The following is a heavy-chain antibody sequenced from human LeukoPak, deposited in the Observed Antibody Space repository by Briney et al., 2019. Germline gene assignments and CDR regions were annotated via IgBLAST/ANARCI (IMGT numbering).Heavy chain of an antibody. CDR2: ISERGGST. J-gene: IGHJ4*02. CDR1: GISLSNYA. V-gene: IGHV3-23*01. CDR3: AKRGVVIRGILVIGYHQEAYHYDF. D-gene: IGHD3-10*01. Sequence: GGSLRLSCVVSGISLSNYAMTRGRQAPGKGLEWVSYISERGGSTTYADSVKGRFTISRDTSLNTLYLQMNNLRAEDTAVYFCAKRGVVIRGILVIGYHQEAYHYDFWGQGVLVTVSS.